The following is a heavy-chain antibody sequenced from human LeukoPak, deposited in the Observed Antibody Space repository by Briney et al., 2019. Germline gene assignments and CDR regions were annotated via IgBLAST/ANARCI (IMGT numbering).Heavy chain of an antibody. V-gene: IGHV1-18*01. D-gene: IGHD1-26*01. CDR2: ISAYNGNT. CDR1: GYTFTSYG. CDR3: ARSGSYYPPQYYFHY. Sequence: ASVKVSCKASGYTFTSYGISWVRQAPGQGLEWMGWISAYNGNTNYAQKLQGRVTMTTDTSTSTAYMELRSLRSDDTAVYYCARSGSYYPPQYYFHYWGQGTLVTVSS. J-gene: IGHJ4*02.